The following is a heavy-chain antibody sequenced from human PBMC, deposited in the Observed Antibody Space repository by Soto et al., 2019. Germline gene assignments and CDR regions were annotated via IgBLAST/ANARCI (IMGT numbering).Heavy chain of an antibody. CDR2: ISGSGGST. V-gene: IGHV3-23*01. J-gene: IGHJ4*02. CDR3: AKHSLYDFWSGYSDY. CDR1: GFTFSSYA. Sequence: PGESLKISCAASGFTFSSYAMSWVRQAPGKGLEWVSAISGSGGSTYYADSVKGRFTISRDNSKNTLYLQMNSLRAEDTAVYYCAKHSLYDFWSGYSDYWGQGTLVTVSS. D-gene: IGHD3-3*01.